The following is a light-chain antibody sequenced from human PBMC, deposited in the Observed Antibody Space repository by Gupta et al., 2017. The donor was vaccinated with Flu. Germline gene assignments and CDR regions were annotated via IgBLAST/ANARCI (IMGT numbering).Light chain of an antibody. CDR2: GVS. Sequence: DIQMTQSPSSLSASVGDRVTITCRASQNLDNYFVWYQQKPGKAPEVLISGVSSLQTGVPSRFSGSGSWTDFTLTISSLQPEDFAIYYCQQTYRVPWTFGQGTKVEIK. CDR1: QNLDNY. V-gene: IGKV1-39*01. J-gene: IGKJ1*01. CDR3: QQTYRVPWT.